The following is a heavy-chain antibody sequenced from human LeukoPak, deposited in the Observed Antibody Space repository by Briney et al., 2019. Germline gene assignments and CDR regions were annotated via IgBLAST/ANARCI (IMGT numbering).Heavy chain of an antibody. CDR1: GFTFSSYA. J-gene: IGHJ3*02. CDR3: AKAESLGYSSGWYRIDDAFDI. V-gene: IGHV3-23*01. CDR2: ISGSGGST. D-gene: IGHD6-19*01. Sequence: GGSLRLSCAASGFTFSSYAMSWVRQAPGKGLEWVSAISGSGGSTYYADSVKGRFTISRDNSKNTLYLQMNSLRAEDTAVYYCAKAESLGYSSGWYRIDDAFDIWGQGTMVTVSS.